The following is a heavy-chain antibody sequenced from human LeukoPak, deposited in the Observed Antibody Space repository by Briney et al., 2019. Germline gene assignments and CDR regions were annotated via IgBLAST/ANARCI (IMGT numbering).Heavy chain of an antibody. J-gene: IGHJ3*02. Sequence: GGSLRLSCAASGFTFSSYSMDWVRQAPGKGLEWVSSISSSSSYIYYADSVKGRFTISRDNAKNSLYLQMNSLRAEDTAVYYCARDERIVVVIAPTDAFDIWGQGTMVTVSS. CDR2: ISSSSSYI. V-gene: IGHV3-21*01. CDR1: GFTFSSYS. CDR3: ARDERIVVVIAPTDAFDI. D-gene: IGHD2-21*01.